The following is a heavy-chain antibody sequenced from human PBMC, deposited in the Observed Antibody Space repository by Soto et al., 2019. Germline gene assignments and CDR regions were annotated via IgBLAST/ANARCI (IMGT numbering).Heavy chain of an antibody. Sequence: QVQLVQSGAEVKKPGSSVKVSCKASGGTFSSYAISWVRQAPGQGLEWMGGIIPIFGTANYAQKFQGRVTITADESTSTAYMELSSLRSEVTAVYYCARSKGSAVAGTYGMDVWGQGTTVTVSS. V-gene: IGHV1-69*01. CDR2: IIPIFGTA. D-gene: IGHD6-19*01. CDR1: GGTFSSYA. CDR3: ARSKGSAVAGTYGMDV. J-gene: IGHJ6*02.